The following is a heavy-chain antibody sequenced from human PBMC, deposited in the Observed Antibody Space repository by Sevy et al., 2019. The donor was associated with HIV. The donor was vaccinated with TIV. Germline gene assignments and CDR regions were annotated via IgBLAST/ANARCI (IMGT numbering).Heavy chain of an antibody. V-gene: IGHV3-23*01. CDR1: GFTFSSYD. CDR3: AKDAYDFWSGYPPANNWFDP. CDR2: VSGSGSNT. Sequence: GGSLRLSCAASGFTFSSYDMSWVRQAPGKGLEWVSGVSGSGSNTYYADSVKGRFTISRDNSRNTLCLQMNSLRAEDTAVYYCAKDAYDFWSGYPPANNWFDPWGQGTLVTVSS. D-gene: IGHD3-3*01. J-gene: IGHJ5*02.